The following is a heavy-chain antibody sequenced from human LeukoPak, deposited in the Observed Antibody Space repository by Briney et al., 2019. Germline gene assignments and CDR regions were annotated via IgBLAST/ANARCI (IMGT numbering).Heavy chain of an antibody. J-gene: IGHJ1*01. CDR2: INSDESST. CDR1: GFTFSSYW. CDR3: ARDGAYSSSWYDPTPEYFQH. Sequence: SGGSLRLSCAAPGFTFSSYWMHWVRQAPGKGPVWVSRINSDESSTTYADSVKGRFTISRDNAKNSLYLQMNSLRAEDTAVYYCARDGAYSSSWYDPTPEYFQHWGQGTLVTVSS. V-gene: IGHV3-74*01. D-gene: IGHD6-13*01.